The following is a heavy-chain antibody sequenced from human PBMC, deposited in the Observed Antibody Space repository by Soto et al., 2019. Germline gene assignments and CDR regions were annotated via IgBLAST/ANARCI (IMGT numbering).Heavy chain of an antibody. V-gene: IGHV4-39*01. D-gene: IGHD5-18*01. CDR1: GDSFSRNSYY. CDR3: ARGYNFGYVDY. Sequence: QVQLQESGPGLVKPSETLSLTCTVSGDSFSRNSYYWAWIRQSPGKGLEGIGTFFYGGSTYFNPSLKSRVAISVDTSKNQFSLKLNSVTAADTAVYYCARGYNFGYVDYWGQGTLVTVSS. CDR2: FFYGGST. J-gene: IGHJ4*02.